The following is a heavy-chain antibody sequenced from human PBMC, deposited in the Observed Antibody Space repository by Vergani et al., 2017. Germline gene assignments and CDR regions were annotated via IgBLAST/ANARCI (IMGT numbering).Heavy chain of an antibody. Sequence: EVQLLESGGNLIQPGGSLRLSCGASGFTFSSYAMTWVRLAPGKGLQWVSGISGSGVSAYYTDSVKGRFTISRDNSKNSLYLQMNSLRAEDTAVYYCARDHRVLTGYESLSYWGQGTLVTVSS. V-gene: IGHV3-23*01. D-gene: IGHD3-9*01. J-gene: IGHJ4*02. CDR2: ISGSGVSA. CDR1: GFTFSSYA. CDR3: ARDHRVLTGYESLSY.